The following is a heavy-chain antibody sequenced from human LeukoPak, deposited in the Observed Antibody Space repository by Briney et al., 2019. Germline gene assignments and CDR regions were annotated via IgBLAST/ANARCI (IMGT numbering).Heavy chain of an antibody. D-gene: IGHD1-1*01. J-gene: IGHJ4*01. V-gene: IGHV1-18*01. CDR3: ARDNDKVVDH. CDR1: GYIFSNYG. CDR2: ITAYNGNR. Sequence: EASVKVSCKTSGYIFSNYGISWVRQAPGQGLEWMGWITAYNGNRLYAQRFQGRITLTTDTSTSTSYMELRSLEYDDTAIYYCARDNDKVVDHWGQGTLVTVSS.